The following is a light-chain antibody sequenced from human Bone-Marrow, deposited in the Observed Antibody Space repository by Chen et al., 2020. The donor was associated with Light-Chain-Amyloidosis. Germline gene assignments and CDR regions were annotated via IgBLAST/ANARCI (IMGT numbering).Light chain of an antibody. CDR3: QVWDRSSDRPV. V-gene: IGLV3-21*02. Sequence: SYVRPQPSSVSVAPGQTAPIACGGNNIGSTSVHWYQPTPGQAPLLVVYDDSDRPSGIPARLSGSNSGNTATLTISRVEAGDEADYYCQVWDRSSDRPVFGGGTKLTVL. CDR1: NIGSTS. CDR2: DDS. J-gene: IGLJ3*02.